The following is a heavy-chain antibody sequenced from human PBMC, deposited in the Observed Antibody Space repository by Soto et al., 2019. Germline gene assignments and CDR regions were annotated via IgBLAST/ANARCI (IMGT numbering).Heavy chain of an antibody. Sequence: ASLKVSCKASGYTCTGYYMHWVRQAPEQGREWMGWINPNSGGTNYAQKFQGRVTMTRDTSISTAYMELSRMRSDDRAVYYCARARGLRFLPRETWGQGTLVTVSS. CDR2: INPNSGGT. J-gene: IGHJ5*02. CDR3: ARARGLRFLPRET. D-gene: IGHD3-3*01. V-gene: IGHV1-2*02. CDR1: GYTCTGYY.